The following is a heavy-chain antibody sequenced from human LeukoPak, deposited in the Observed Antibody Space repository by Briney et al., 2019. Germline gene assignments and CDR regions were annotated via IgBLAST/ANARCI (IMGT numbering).Heavy chain of an antibody. CDR1: GFTFSSYS. Sequence: PGGSLRLSCAASGFTFSSYSMNWVRQAPGKGLEWVSSISSSSSYIYYADSVKGRFTISRDNAKNSLYLQMNSLRAEDTAVYYCAREREVMVRGVIGYWGQGTLVTVSS. CDR3: AREREVMVRGVIGY. V-gene: IGHV3-21*01. D-gene: IGHD3-10*01. CDR2: ISSSSSYI. J-gene: IGHJ4*02.